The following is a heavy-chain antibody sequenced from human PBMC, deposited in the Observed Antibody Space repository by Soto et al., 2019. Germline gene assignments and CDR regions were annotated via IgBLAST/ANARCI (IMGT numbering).Heavy chain of an antibody. Sequence: QVELEESGPGLVKPSQTLSLTCSVYGASISNGVCYWSWIRQPPGKGLEWIGYIYYSGRSDCSPSLKSRVTLSVDRAKNQFSLILNSVTAADTAVYYCARVNLAGAAYSFDDWGQGTLVTVSS. CDR1: GASISNGVCY. CDR2: IYYSGRS. J-gene: IGHJ4*02. V-gene: IGHV4-30-4*01. CDR3: ARVNLAGAAYSFDD. D-gene: IGHD1-26*01.